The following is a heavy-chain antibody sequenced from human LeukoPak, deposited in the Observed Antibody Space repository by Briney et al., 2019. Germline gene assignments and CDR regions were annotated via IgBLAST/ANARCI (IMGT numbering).Heavy chain of an antibody. D-gene: IGHD6-19*01. CDR2: IRYDGSNK. V-gene: IGHV3-30*02. CDR3: ASQSGYSSGWCQN. J-gene: IGHJ4*02. Sequence: PGGSLRLSCAASGFTFSSYGMHWVRQAPGKGLEWVAFIRYDGSNKYYADSVKGRFTISRDNSKNTLYLQMNSLRAEDTAVYYCASQSGYSSGWCQNWGQGTLVTVSS. CDR1: GFTFSSYG.